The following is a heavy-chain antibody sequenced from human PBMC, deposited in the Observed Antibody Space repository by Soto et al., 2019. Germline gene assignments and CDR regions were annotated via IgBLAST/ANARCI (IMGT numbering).Heavy chain of an antibody. D-gene: IGHD5-12*01. CDR2: IWYDGSNK. CDR1: GFTFSSYG. Sequence: GGSLRLSCAASGFTFSSYGMHWVRQAPGKGLEWVAVIWYDGSNKYYADSVKGRFTISRDNSKNTLYLQMNSLRAEDTAVYYCARELNSDYEVLYYYGMDVWGQGTTVTVSS. CDR3: ARELNSDYEVLYYYGMDV. J-gene: IGHJ6*02. V-gene: IGHV3-33*01.